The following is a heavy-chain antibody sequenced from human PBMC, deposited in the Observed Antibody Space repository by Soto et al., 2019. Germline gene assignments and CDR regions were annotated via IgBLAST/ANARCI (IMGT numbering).Heavy chain of an antibody. CDR3: AREAILVRGNFDY. V-gene: IGHV3-66*01. CDR1: GFPVSSNY. J-gene: IGHJ4*02. D-gene: IGHD3-10*01. Sequence: GGSLRLSCAASGFPVSSNYMSWVRQAPGKGLEWVSVIYSGGSTYYADSVKGRFTISRDNSKNTLYLQMNSLRAEDTAVYYCAREAILVRGNFDYWGQGTLVTVSS. CDR2: IYSGGST.